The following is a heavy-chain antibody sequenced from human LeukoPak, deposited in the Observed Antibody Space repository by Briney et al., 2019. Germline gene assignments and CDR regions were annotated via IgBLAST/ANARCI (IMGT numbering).Heavy chain of an antibody. J-gene: IGHJ4*02. Sequence: GGSLRLSCTASGFTFGDYAMTWVRQAPGKGLEWVGFIRSKIYGGTPEYAASVKGRFTISRDNTKNSLYLQMNSLRAEDTAVYYCVGGDYWGQGTLVTVSS. CDR2: IRSKIYGGTP. V-gene: IGHV3-49*04. CDR1: GFTFGDYA. CDR3: VGGDY.